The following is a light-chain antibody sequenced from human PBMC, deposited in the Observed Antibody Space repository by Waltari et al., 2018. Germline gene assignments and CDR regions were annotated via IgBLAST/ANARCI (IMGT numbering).Light chain of an antibody. CDR3: CTYAGRNTYV. CDR1: AIDFSTYNL. V-gene: IGLV2-23*02. J-gene: IGLJ1*01. CDR2: EVK. Sequence: SALPPPASVSASSGPSITIPCIGTAIDFSTYNLVSWYQPHPGKVPKLIVYEVKQRPSGMSNCFSASESGNTASLTISGLQTEDEADYYCCTYAGRNTYVCGTGTKVTVL.